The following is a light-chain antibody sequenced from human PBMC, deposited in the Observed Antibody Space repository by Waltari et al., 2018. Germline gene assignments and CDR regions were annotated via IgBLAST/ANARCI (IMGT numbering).Light chain of an antibody. CDR2: GAS. J-gene: IGKJ2*01. CDR3: QHYDTSPPTYT. V-gene: IGKV3-20*01. CDR1: QSVSSSY. Sequence: EIVLTQSPGTLSLSPGERATLSCRASQSVSSSYLAWDQQKPGQAPRLLIYGASSRATGIPDRFSGSGSGTDFTLTISRLEPEDFAVYYCQHYDTSPPTYTFGQGTKLEIK.